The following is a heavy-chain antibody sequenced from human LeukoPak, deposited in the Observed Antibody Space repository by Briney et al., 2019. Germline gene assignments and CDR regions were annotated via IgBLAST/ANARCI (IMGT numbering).Heavy chain of an antibody. Sequence: GGSLRLSCAASRFTFSSYWMHWARQAPGKGLVWVSRINTDESGTSYADSVKGRFTISRDNAKNTLYLQMNSLRAEDTAVYYCARGNAHALDIWGQGTMVTVSS. CDR2: INTDESGT. V-gene: IGHV3-74*01. J-gene: IGHJ3*02. CDR3: ARGNAHALDI. D-gene: IGHD1-1*01. CDR1: RFTFSSYW.